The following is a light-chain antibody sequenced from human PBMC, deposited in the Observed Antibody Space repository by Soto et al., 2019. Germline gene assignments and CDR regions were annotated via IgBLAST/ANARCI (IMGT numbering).Light chain of an antibody. CDR2: AAS. V-gene: IGKV1-9*01. CDR1: QGISSY. CDR3: QQLKSSPFT. Sequence: IQLTQSPSSLSASVGDRVTIACRASQGISSYLAWYQQKPGKAPQLLIYAASTLQSGGPSRFSGSGSGTDFTLTISSLQPEDFVTYYCQQLKSSPFTFGPGTKVDIK. J-gene: IGKJ3*01.